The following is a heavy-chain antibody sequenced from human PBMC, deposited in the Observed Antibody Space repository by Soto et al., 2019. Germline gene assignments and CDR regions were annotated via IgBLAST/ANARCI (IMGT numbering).Heavy chain of an antibody. J-gene: IGHJ4*02. CDR1: GFTFSSYG. CDR2: ILYDGSDK. Sequence: GGSLRLSCAASGFTFSSYGMHWVRQAPGKGLEWVTGILYDGSDKYYADSVKGRFTISRENSKDTLYLQMNSLRTEDSAVYYCAKAGGGFGDFVHHWGQGTPVTVSS. V-gene: IGHV3-30*18. D-gene: IGHD3-10*01. CDR3: AKAGGGFGDFVHH.